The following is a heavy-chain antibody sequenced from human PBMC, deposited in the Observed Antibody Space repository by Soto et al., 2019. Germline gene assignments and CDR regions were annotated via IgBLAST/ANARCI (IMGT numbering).Heavy chain of an antibody. CDR1: GGSFSGYY. CDR2: INHSGST. J-gene: IGHJ4*02. Sequence: PSETLSLTCAVYGGSFSGYYWSWIRQPPGKGLEWIGEINHSGSTNYNPSLKSRVTISVDTSKNQFSLKLSSVTAADTAVYYCARFVGRGSGSYKKDYWGQGTLVTVSS. D-gene: IGHD3-10*01. V-gene: IGHV4-34*01. CDR3: ARFVGRGSGSYKKDY.